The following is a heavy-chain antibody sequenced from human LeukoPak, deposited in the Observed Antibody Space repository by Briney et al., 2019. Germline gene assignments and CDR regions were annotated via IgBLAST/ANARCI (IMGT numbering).Heavy chain of an antibody. D-gene: IGHD3-16*01. Sequence: PGGSLRLSCAASGFTFSSYAMSWVRQAPGKGLEWVSVIYSDGSTYYADSVKGRFTISRDNSKNTLYLQMNSLRAEDTAVYYCAGQITYEAFDIWGQGTMVTVSS. J-gene: IGHJ3*02. V-gene: IGHV3-66*04. CDR2: IYSDGST. CDR1: GFTFSSYA. CDR3: AGQITYEAFDI.